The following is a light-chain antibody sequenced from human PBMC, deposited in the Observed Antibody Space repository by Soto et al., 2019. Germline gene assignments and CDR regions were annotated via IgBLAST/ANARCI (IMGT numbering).Light chain of an antibody. CDR2: GNS. V-gene: IGLV1-40*01. Sequence: QSVLTQPPSGSGAPGQRVTISCTGSSSNIGAGYDVHWYQQLPGTDPKLLIYGNSNRPSGIPDRFSGSKSGTSASLAITGLQAEDEADYYCQSYDSSLSGSEVFGGGTKVTVL. CDR3: QSYDSSLSGSEV. J-gene: IGLJ2*01. CDR1: SSNIGAGYD.